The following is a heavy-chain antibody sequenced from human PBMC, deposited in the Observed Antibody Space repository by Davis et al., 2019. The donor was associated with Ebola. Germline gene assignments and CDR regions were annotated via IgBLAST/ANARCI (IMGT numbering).Heavy chain of an antibody. CDR1: GDSVSSGG. Sequence: LRLSCAISGDSVSSGGWNWIRQSPSRGLEWLGRTYYSSKWYNDYAVSVKSRITINPDTSKNQFSLQLNSVTPEDTALYYCARGWLQGGMDVWGEGTTVTVSS. D-gene: IGHD5-18*01. J-gene: IGHJ6*04. V-gene: IGHV6-1*01. CDR2: TYYSSKWYN. CDR3: ARGWLQGGMDV.